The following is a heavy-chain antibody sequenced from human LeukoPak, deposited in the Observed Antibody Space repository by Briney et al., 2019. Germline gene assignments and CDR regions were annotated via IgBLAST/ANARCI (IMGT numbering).Heavy chain of an antibody. V-gene: IGHV3-23*01. CDR3: AKRGRVLRFLEWLLSFDY. CDR1: GFTFKMYA. J-gene: IGHJ4*02. CDR2: ISGSGGST. D-gene: IGHD3-3*01. Sequence: PGGSLRLSCAASGFTFKMYAMSWVRQAPGKGLEWVSAISGSGGSTYYADSVKGRFTISRDNSKNTLYLQMNSLRAEDTAVYYCAKRGRVLRFLEWLLSFDYWGQGTLVTVSS.